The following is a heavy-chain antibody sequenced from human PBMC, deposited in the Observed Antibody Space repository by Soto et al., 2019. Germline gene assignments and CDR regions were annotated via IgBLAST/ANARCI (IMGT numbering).Heavy chain of an antibody. V-gene: IGHV5-51*01. CDR2: IYPGDSDT. D-gene: IGHD3-22*01. CDR3: ARHDKKGYYDSSGYFQGALAY. CDR1: GYSFTSYW. J-gene: IGHJ4*02. Sequence: PGESLKISCKGSGYSFTSYWIGWVRQMPGKGLEWMGIIYPGDSDTRYSPSFQGQVTISADKSISTAYLQWSSLKASDTAMYYCARHDKKGYYDSSGYFQGALAYWGQGTLVTVSS.